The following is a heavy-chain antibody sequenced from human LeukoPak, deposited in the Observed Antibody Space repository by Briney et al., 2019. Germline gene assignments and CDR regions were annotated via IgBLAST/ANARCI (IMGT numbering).Heavy chain of an antibody. V-gene: IGHV4-59*01. Sequence: SETLSLTCTVSGGSISSYYWSWIRQPPGKGLEWIGYIYYSGSTNYNPSLKSRVTISVDTSKNQFSLKLSSVTAADTAVYYCARDRNTFDYWGQGTLVTVSS. CDR3: ARDRNTFDY. CDR1: GGSISSYY. J-gene: IGHJ4*02. CDR2: IYYSGST.